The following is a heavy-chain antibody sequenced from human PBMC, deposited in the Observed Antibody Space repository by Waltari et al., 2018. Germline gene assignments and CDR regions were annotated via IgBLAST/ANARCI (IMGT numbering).Heavy chain of an antibody. J-gene: IGHJ5*01. CDR2: INQDGNKL. V-gene: IGHV3-7*01. CDR3: ARDQMVTVTDDNWFDS. Sequence: EVHLVESGGGLVQPGGSLRLSCAASGFTFSREGMVGVRQAPGKGLEWVANINQDGNKLYYVDSVEGRFTISRDNAKNSLYLQMNSLRAEDTAVYYCARDQMVTVTDDNWFDSWGQGNLVTVSS. CDR1: GFTFSREG. D-gene: IGHD4-17*01.